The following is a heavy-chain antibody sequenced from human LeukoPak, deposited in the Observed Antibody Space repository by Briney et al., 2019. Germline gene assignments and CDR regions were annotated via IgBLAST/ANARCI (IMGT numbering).Heavy chain of an antibody. V-gene: IGHV4-34*01. CDR2: INHSGST. CDR3: AREIAAAGRNY. Sequence: PSETLSLTCTVSGGSISSHYWSWIRQPPGKGLEWIGEINHSGSTNYNPSLKSRVTISVDMSKNQFSLKLSPVTAADTAVYYCAREIAAAGRNYWGQGTLVTVSS. CDR1: GGSISSHY. J-gene: IGHJ4*02. D-gene: IGHD6-13*01.